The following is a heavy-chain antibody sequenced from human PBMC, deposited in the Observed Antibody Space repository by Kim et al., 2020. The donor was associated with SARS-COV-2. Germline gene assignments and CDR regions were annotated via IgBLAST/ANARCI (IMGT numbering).Heavy chain of an antibody. CDR1: GYTFTSYG. D-gene: IGHD2-15*01. CDR2: ISAYNGNT. J-gene: IGHJ4*02. Sequence: ASVKVSCKASGYTFTSYGISWVRQAPGQGLEWMGWISAYNGNTNYAQKLQGRVTMTTDTSTSTAYMELRSLRSDDTAVYYCARDLETIVVVVAATYFDYWGQGTLVTVSS. V-gene: IGHV1-18*01. CDR3: ARDLETIVVVVAATYFDY.